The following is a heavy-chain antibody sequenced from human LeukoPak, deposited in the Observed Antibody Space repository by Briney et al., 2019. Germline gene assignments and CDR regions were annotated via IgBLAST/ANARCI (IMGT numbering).Heavy chain of an antibody. V-gene: IGHV4-59*12. J-gene: IGHJ4*02. D-gene: IGHD2-8*01. CDR2: IYYSGST. Sequence: SETLSLTCTVSGGSISSYYWSWIRQPPGKGLEWIGYIYYSGSTNYNPSLKSRVTISVDRSKNQFSLKLSSVTAADTAVYYCARVDCTNGVCYFDYWGQGTLVTVSS. CDR3: ARVDCTNGVCYFDY. CDR1: GGSISSYY.